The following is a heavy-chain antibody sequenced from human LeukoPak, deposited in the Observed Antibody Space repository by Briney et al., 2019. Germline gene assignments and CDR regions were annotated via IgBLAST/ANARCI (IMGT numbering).Heavy chain of an antibody. Sequence: PGGSLRLSCAASGFNFSISAMSWVRQAPGQGLEWVSAISGSGGSTYYADSVEGRFIVSRDNSKNTLFLQLNRPRAEDTAVYYCAKDPLYYDSSGYYFRTLYYFDYWGQGTLVTVSS. CDR3: AKDPLYYDSSGYYFRTLYYFDY. CDR2: ISGSGGST. CDR1: GFNFSISA. V-gene: IGHV3-23*01. J-gene: IGHJ4*02. D-gene: IGHD3-22*01.